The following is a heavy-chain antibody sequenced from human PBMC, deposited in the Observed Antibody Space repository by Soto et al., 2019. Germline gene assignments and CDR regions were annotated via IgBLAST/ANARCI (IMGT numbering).Heavy chain of an antibody. CDR2: IIPIFGTA. CDR1: GGTFSSYA. CDR3: ARGPEGYYYDSSGYLFWPPDY. J-gene: IGHJ4*02. D-gene: IGHD3-22*01. V-gene: IGHV1-69*01. Sequence: QVQLVQSGAEVKKPGSSVKVSCKASGGTFSSYAISWVRQAPGQGLEWMGGIIPIFGTANYAQKFQGRVTITADESTRTAYMELSSLRSEDTAVYYCARGPEGYYYDSSGYLFWPPDYWGQGTLVTVSS.